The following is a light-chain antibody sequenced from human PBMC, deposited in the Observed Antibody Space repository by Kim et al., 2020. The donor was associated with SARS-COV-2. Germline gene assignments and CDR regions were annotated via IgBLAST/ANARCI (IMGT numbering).Light chain of an antibody. CDR3: QQYNSYPLT. J-gene: IGKJ4*01. V-gene: IGKV1-5*01. CDR2: DAS. CDR1: QSISSW. Sequence: DNQMTQSPSTRSASVGDRVTITCRASQSISSWLAWYQQKPGKAPKLLIYDASSLESGVPSRFSVSGSGTEFTLTISSLQPDDFATYYCQQYNSYPLTFGRGTKVDIK.